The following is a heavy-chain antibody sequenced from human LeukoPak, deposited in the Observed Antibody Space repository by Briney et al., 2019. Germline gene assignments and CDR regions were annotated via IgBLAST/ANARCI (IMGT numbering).Heavy chain of an antibody. CDR2: FDPEDGET. J-gene: IGHJ6*03. Sequence: ASVKVSCKVSGYTLTELSMHWVRQAPGKGLEWMGGFDPEDGETIYAQKFQGRVTMTEDTSTDTAYMELSSLRSEDTAVYYCARARGSMVRGVLTPYSYYYYMDVWGKGTTVTVSS. D-gene: IGHD3-10*01. CDR1: GYTLTELS. CDR3: ARARGSMVRGVLTPYSYYYYMDV. V-gene: IGHV1-24*01.